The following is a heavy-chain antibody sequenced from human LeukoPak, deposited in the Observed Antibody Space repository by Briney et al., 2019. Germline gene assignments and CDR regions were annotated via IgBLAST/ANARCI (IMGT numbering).Heavy chain of an antibody. Sequence: ASVKVSCKASGYTFTSYCMHWVRQAPGQGLEWMGIINPSGGSTSYAQKFQGRVTMTRDTSTSTVYMELSSLRSEDTAVYYCAREAKYYYGSGSYSGPFDPWGQGTLVTVSS. D-gene: IGHD3-10*01. CDR1: GYTFTSYC. CDR2: INPSGGST. V-gene: IGHV1-46*03. J-gene: IGHJ5*02. CDR3: AREAKYYYGSGSYSGPFDP.